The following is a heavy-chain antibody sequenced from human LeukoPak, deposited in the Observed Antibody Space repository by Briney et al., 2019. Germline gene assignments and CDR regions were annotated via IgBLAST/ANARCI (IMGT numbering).Heavy chain of an antibody. J-gene: IGHJ6*03. V-gene: IGHV1-69*06. Sequence: ASVKVSCKACGGTFSSYAISWVRQAPGQGLEWMGGIIPIFGTANYAQKFQGRVTITADKSTSTAYMELSSLRSEDTAVYYCARSYYYDSSGYRPLTYYYYYMDVWGKGTTVTVSS. D-gene: IGHD3-22*01. CDR3: ARSYYYDSSGYRPLTYYYYYMDV. CDR2: IIPIFGTA. CDR1: GGTFSSYA.